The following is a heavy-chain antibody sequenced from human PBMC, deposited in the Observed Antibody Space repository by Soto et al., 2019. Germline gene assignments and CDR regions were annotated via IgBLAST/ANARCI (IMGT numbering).Heavy chain of an antibody. V-gene: IGHV3-48*03. D-gene: IGHD2-8*01. CDR1: GSTFSSYE. Sequence: PGGSLRLSCAASGSTFSSYEMNWVRQAPGKGLEWVSYISSSGSTIYYADSVKGRFTISRDNAKNSLYLQMSSLRAEDTAVYYCARDIVLMVYAPRRNDYYYYGMDVWGQGTTVTVSS. J-gene: IGHJ6*02. CDR3: ARDIVLMVYAPRRNDYYYYGMDV. CDR2: ISSSGSTI.